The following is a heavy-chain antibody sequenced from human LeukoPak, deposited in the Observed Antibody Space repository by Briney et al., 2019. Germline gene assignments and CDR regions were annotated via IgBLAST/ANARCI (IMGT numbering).Heavy chain of an antibody. J-gene: IGHJ4*02. CDR2: INAGNGNT. Sequence: ASVKVSCKASGYTFTSYAMHWVRQAPGQRLEWMGWINAGNGNTKYSQKFQGRVTITRDTSASTAYMELSSLRSEDTAVYYCARDTNWRNREYFDYWGQGTLVTVSS. CDR3: ARDTNWRNREYFDY. CDR1: GYTFTSYA. V-gene: IGHV1-3*01. D-gene: IGHD1-14*01.